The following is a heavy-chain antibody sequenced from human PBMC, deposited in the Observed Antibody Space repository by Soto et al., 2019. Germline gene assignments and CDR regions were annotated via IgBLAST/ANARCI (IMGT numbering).Heavy chain of an antibody. D-gene: IGHD3-10*01. J-gene: IGHJ4*02. Sequence: QVHLVQSGAEVKKPGASVKVSCKASGYTFTNYAMHWVRQAPGQRLEWMGWINAGNGNTKYSQKFQGRVTITRDTSASTAYMELRSLRSEDTAVYYCARGLGGSGSYSDYWGQGTLVTVSS. CDR3: ARGLGGSGSYSDY. CDR1: GYTFTNYA. V-gene: IGHV1-3*01. CDR2: INAGNGNT.